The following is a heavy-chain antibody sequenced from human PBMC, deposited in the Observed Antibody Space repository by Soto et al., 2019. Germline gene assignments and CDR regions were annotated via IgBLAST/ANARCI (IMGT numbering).Heavy chain of an antibody. Sequence: QITLKESGPTLVKPTQTLTLTCTFSGSSLSSSGVGVGWIRQPPGKALEWLALIYWHDDKRYSPSLKSRLTITKDPSKNQVVLAMANMDPVDTATYYGAHALGGGSSSYCDYWGQGTLVTVSS. CDR1: GSSLSSSGVG. CDR3: AHALGGGSSSYCDY. J-gene: IGHJ4*02. D-gene: IGHD3-16*01. V-gene: IGHV2-5*01. CDR2: IYWHDDK.